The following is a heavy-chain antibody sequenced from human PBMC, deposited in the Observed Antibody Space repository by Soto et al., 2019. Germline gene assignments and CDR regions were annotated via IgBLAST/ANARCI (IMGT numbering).Heavy chain of an antibody. CDR2: ISLYHHST. CDR3: ARELYSCGGDCPYYMDY. V-gene: IGHV1-46*01. Sequence: QAQLVQSGAEVKKPGASVRVSCKTSGYPFTDYFIHWVRQALGQGREWMGIISLYHHSTSYAQKFQGRLTVTADTSTTTVYMDLSSLTSEDSAVYWCARELYSCGGDCPYYMDYWGQGTLVTVSS. D-gene: IGHD2-21*02. J-gene: IGHJ4*02. CDR1: GYPFTDYF.